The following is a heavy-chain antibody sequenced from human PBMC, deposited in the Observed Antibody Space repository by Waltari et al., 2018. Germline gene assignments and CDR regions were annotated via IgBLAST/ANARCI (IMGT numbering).Heavy chain of an antibody. CDR3: ARGSRDSSGYSFPWYFDL. CDR2: IYTSGST. V-gene: IGHV4-4*07. D-gene: IGHD3-22*01. J-gene: IGHJ2*01. Sequence: QVQLQESGPGLVKPSETLSLTCTVSGGSISSYYWRWIRPPAGKGLEWIGRIYTSGSTNYNPSLKSRVTMSVDTSKNQFSLKLSSVTAADTAVYYCARGSRDSSGYSFPWYFDLWGRGTLVTVSS. CDR1: GGSISSYY.